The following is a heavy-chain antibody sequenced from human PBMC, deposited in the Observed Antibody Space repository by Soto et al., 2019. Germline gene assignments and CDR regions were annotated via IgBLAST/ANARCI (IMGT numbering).Heavy chain of an antibody. V-gene: IGHV4-39*01. D-gene: IGHD1-26*01. CDR1: GDSISTSSYY. Sequence: QLQLQESGPGLLRPSETLTLTCTVSGDSISTSSYYWGWVRQPPGKGLEWIGTIYHSGSTFYKPSLRSRVTLSVDTSRNQFSLKVNSVTAADTATYYCARETGGAIEYRGQGILVTVSS. CDR3: ARETGGAIEY. CDR2: IYHSGST. J-gene: IGHJ4*02.